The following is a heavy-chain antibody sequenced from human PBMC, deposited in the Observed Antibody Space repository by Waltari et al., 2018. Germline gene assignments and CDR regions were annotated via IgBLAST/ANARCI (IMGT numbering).Heavy chain of an antibody. CDR1: GGSFSGYY. D-gene: IGHD3-3*01. J-gene: IGHJ3*02. CDR3: ARGARYYDFWSGLIDI. V-gene: IGHV4-34*01. CDR2: INHSGST. Sequence: QVQLQQWGAGLLKPSETLSLTCAVYGGSFSGYYWSWIRQPPGKGLEWIGEINHSGSTNYNPALKSRVTISVDTSKNQFSLKLSSVTAADTAVYYCARGARYYDFWSGLIDIWGQGTMVTVSS.